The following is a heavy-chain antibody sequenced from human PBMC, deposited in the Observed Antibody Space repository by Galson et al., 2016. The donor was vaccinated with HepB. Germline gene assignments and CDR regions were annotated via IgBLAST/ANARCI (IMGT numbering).Heavy chain of an antibody. CDR3: ASLRPPGDFDY. V-gene: IGHV4-39*01. CDR1: SGSVSSGGYY. CDR2: IYYSGNT. J-gene: IGHJ4*02. Sequence: SETLSLTCTVSSGSVSSGGYYWAWIRQPPGKGLEWLANIYYSGNTYYNPSLKSRVTISVDTSRNQFSLRLSSVTAADIAVYYCASLRPPGDFDYWGQGILVTVSS. D-gene: IGHD6-25*01.